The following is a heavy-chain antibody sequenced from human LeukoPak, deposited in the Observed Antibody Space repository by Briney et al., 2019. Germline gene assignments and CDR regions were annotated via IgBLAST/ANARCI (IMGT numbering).Heavy chain of an antibody. CDR1: GFTFSSYS. Sequence: GGSLRLSCAASGFTFSSYSMNWVRQAPGKGLEWVASISSSSSYIYYADSVKGRFTISRDNAKNSLYLQMNSLRAEDTAVYYCARGYQHFRFDPWGQGTLVTVSS. V-gene: IGHV3-21*01. D-gene: IGHD3-16*02. CDR3: ARGYQHFRFDP. J-gene: IGHJ5*02. CDR2: ISSSSSYI.